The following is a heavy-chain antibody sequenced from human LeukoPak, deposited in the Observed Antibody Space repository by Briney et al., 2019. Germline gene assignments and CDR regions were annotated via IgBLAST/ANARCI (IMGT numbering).Heavy chain of an antibody. J-gene: IGHJ6*02. CDR1: GGSFSGYY. V-gene: IGHV4-34*01. CDR3: AYDGHNKYNGMDV. Sequence: SETLSLTCAVYGGSFSGYYWSWIRQPPGKGLGWIGEINHSGSTNYNPSLKSRVTISVDTSKNQFSLKLSSVTAADTAVYYCAYDGHNKYNGMDVWGQGTTVTVSS. D-gene: IGHD3-16*01. CDR2: INHSGST.